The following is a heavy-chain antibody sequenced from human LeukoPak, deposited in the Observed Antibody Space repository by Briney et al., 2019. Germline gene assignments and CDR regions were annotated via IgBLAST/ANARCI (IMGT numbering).Heavy chain of an antibody. CDR3: ARMGDYYYDSSGYYSYYFDY. CDR1: GGTFSSYA. J-gene: IGHJ4*02. Sequence: SVKASCKASGGTFSSYAISWVRQAPGQGLEWMGGIIPIFGTANYAQKFQGRVTITADESTSTAYMELSSLRSEDTAVYYCARMGDYYYDSSGYYSYYFDYWGQGTLVTVSS. D-gene: IGHD3-22*01. CDR2: IIPIFGTA. V-gene: IGHV1-69*13.